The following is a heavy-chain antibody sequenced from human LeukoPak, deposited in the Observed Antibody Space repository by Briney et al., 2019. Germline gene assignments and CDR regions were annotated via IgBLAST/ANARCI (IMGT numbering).Heavy chain of an antibody. CDR3: ARDSGEYSGYDYVRPYYDYYYYGMDV. V-gene: IGHV3-30*03. Sequence: GVSLRLSCSASGFTFSNFGRHWLRQAPGQGLEWGAVISNDGSNRDYVDSVEGRFTISRDNSKNTLYLQMNSLRAEDAAVYYCARDSGEYSGYDYVRPYYDYYYYGMDVWGQGTTVTVSS. CDR2: ISNDGSNR. CDR1: GFTFSNFG. J-gene: IGHJ6*02. D-gene: IGHD5-12*01.